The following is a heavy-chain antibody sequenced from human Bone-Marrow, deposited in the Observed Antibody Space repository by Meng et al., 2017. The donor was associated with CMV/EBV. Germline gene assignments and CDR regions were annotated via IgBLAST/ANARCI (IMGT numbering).Heavy chain of an antibody. D-gene: IGHD2-15*01. CDR2: INSIGSTI. CDR1: GFTFSRYE. V-gene: IGHV3-48*03. CDR3: ANHCSGYSCQGNY. Sequence: GESLKISCVASGFTFSRYEMNWVRQAPGKGLEWVSYINSIGSTIFYADSVKGRFTISRDNAKNSLYLQMNSLRAEDTALYYFANHCSGYSCQGNYWGQGTLVTVSS. J-gene: IGHJ4*02.